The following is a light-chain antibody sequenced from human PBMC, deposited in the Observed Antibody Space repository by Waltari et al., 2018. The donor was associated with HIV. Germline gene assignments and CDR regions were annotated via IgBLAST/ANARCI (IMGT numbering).Light chain of an antibody. Sequence: QSALTQPASVSGSPGQSITISCTATSSDIGGYNSVSWYQQHPGKVRKLLIYAVVYGPSGVSNRFSVSKSGNTASRTISGLQAEDEVDYYCSSRTSGTSFYVFGTGTRVTV. J-gene: IGLJ1*01. CDR3: SSRTSGTSFYV. CDR2: AVV. V-gene: IGLV2-14*01. CDR1: SSDIGGYNS.